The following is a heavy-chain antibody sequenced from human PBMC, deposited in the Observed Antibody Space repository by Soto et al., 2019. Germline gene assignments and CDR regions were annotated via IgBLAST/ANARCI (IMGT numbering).Heavy chain of an antibody. J-gene: IGHJ6*02. V-gene: IGHV4-59*01. D-gene: IGHD5-12*01. Sequence: SETLSLTCTVSGGSISSYYWSWIRQPPGKGLEWIGYIYYSGSTNYNPSLKSRVTISVDTSKNQFSLKLSSVTAADTAVYYCARVRYSGYDYYYGMDVWGQGTTVTVSS. CDR1: GGSISSYY. CDR3: ARVRYSGYDYYYGMDV. CDR2: IYYSGST.